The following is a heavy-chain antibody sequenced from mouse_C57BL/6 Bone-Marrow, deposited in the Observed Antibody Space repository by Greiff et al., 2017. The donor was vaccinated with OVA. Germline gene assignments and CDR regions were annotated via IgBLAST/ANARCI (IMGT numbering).Heavy chain of an antibody. CDR3: ERYRGLLRDMDY. J-gene: IGHJ4*01. V-gene: IGHV1-4*01. CDR1: GYTFTSYT. Sequence: QVQLQQSGAELARPGASVKMSCKASGYTFTSYTMHWVKQRPGQGLEWIGYINPSSGYTKYNQKFKDKDTLTADKSSSTAYMQLSSLTSEDSAVYYCERYRGLLRDMDYWGQGTSVTVSS. CDR2: INPSSGYT. D-gene: IGHD1-1*01.